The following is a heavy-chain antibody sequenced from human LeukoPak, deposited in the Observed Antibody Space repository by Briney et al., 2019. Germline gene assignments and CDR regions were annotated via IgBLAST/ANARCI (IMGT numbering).Heavy chain of an antibody. D-gene: IGHD3-22*01. J-gene: IGHJ6*02. CDR1: GFTFSSYS. V-gene: IGHV3-21*01. CDR2: ISSRSSYI. Sequence: GGSLRLSCAASGFTFSSYSMNWVRQAPGKGLEWVSSISSRSSYIYYADSVKGRFTISRDNSKNTLYLQMNSLRAEDTAVYYCARGGREPTQYYDPNYYYGMDVWGQGTTVTVSS. CDR3: ARGGREPTQYYDPNYYYGMDV.